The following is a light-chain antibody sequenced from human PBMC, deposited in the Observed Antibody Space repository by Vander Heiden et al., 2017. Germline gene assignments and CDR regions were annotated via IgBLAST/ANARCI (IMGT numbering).Light chain of an antibody. V-gene: IGKV1-5*03. CDR3: QQYNSSPLT. CDR2: EAS. J-gene: IGKJ4*01. Sequence: DIQMTQSPSTLSASVGDRVTITCRASQSISSWLAWYQQKPGKAPKLLIYEASSLHTGVPSRFSGSGSGTEFTLTISSLQPDDFATYYCQQYNSSPLTFDGGTKVEIK. CDR1: QSISSW.